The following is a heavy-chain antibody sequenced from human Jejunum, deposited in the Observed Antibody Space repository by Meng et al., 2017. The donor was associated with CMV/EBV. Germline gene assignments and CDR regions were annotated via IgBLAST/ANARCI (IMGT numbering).Heavy chain of an antibody. CDR3: ARVRGQLDY. D-gene: IGHD1-1*01. CDR1: GFTFSAHF. V-gene: IGHV3-72*01. Sequence: LSCAASGFTFSAHFMYWVRPAPRKGLEWVGRIRNKPSRYTTEYAASVKGRFIITRDDSKHSLYLQMNSLKTEDTAVYYCARVRGQLDYWGQGTLVTVSS. J-gene: IGHJ4*02. CDR2: IRNKPSRYTT.